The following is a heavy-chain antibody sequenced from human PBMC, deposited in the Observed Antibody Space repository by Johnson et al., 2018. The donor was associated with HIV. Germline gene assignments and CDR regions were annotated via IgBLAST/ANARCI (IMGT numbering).Heavy chain of an antibody. J-gene: IGHJ3*02. CDR2: ISYDGSNK. CDR1: GFTFNNYP. Sequence: QVQLVESGGGVVQPGRSLRVSCAGTGFTFNNYPMHWVRQAPGKGLEWVAGISYDGSNKYYADSVKGRFTISRDNSKNTLYLQMNSLRAEDTAAYYCAKGEGYCGGDCLNAFDIWGQGTMVTVSS. CDR3: AKGEGYCGGDCLNAFDI. V-gene: IGHV3-30*04. D-gene: IGHD2-21*01.